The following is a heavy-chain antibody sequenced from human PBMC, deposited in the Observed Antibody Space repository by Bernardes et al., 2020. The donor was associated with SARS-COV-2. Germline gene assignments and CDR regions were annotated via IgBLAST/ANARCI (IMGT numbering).Heavy chain of an antibody. Sequence: GGSLRLSCAASGFTFSTAAMSWVRQAPGKGLEWVSVISIGGTNTYYADSVMGRFTISGDYSKNTLYLQMNSLSAEDTGIYYCAKEVPANDYWGQGTLVAVSS. CDR3: AKEVPANDY. CDR1: GFTFSTAA. D-gene: IGHD2-2*01. CDR2: ISIGGTNT. J-gene: IGHJ4*02. V-gene: IGHV3-23*03.